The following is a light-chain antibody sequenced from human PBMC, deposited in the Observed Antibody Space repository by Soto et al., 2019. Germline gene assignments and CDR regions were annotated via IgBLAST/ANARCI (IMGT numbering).Light chain of an antibody. J-gene: IGLJ2*01. Sequence: QSELTQPPSASGTPGQRVTISCSGSSSNIGSNIVNWYQQLPGTAPKLLIYSNNRRPSGVPDRFSGSKSGTSASLAISGLQSEDEADYYCAAWDDSLNGVVFGGGTKVTVL. CDR3: AAWDDSLNGVV. CDR2: SNN. CDR1: SSNIGSNI. V-gene: IGLV1-44*01.